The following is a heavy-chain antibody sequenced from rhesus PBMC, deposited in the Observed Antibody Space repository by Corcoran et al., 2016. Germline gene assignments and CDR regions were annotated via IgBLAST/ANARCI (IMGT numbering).Heavy chain of an antibody. V-gene: IGHV4-160*01. CDR2: ISGSRGNT. Sequence: QVQLQEAGPGLVKPSETLSLNCAVSGGSITNSYWSWSRQPPGKGLEWIGRISGSRGNTDYNTSLKSRVTISTDTSKNQFSLNLSSVTVADTAVYYCARYSGYRQAGYFDLWGPGTPIIISS. J-gene: IGHJ2*01. D-gene: IGHD5-12*01. CDR3: ARYSGYRQAGYFDL. CDR1: GGSITNSY.